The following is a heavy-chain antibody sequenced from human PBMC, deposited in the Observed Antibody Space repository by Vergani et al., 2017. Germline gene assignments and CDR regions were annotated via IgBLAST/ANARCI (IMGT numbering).Heavy chain of an antibody. CDR2: ISGSGGST. J-gene: IGHJ3*02. CDR1: GFTFSSYA. Sequence: EVQLLESGGGLVQPGGSLRLSCAASGFTFSSYAMSWVRQAPGKGLEWVSAISGSGGSTYYADSVKGRLTISRDNSKNTLYLQMNSLRAEDTAVYYCAKATAVTSGAFDIWGQGTMVTVSS. V-gene: IGHV3-23*01. CDR3: AKATAVTSGAFDI. D-gene: IGHD6-19*01.